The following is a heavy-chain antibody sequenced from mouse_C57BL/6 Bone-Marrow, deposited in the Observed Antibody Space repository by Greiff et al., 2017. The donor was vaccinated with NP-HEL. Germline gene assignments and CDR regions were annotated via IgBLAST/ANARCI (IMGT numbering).Heavy chain of an antibody. CDR3: ASPYYYGSTSWFAY. CDR1: GFTFSDYY. Sequence: EVHLVESGGGLVQPGGSLKLSCAASGFTFSDYYMYWVRQTPEKRLEWVAYISNGGGSTYYPDTVKGRFTISRDNAKNTLYLQMSRLKSEDTAMYYCASPYYYGSTSWFAYWGQGTLVTVSA. CDR2: ISNGGGST. J-gene: IGHJ3*01. D-gene: IGHD1-1*01. V-gene: IGHV5-12*01.